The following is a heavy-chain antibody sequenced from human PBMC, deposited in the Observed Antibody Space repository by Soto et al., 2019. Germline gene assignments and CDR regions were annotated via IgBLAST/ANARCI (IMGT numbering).Heavy chain of an antibody. V-gene: IGHV3-30*18. CDR3: AKPRYSSSWYLYFDY. D-gene: IGHD6-13*01. Sequence: PGGSLRLSCAASGFTFSSYGMHWVRQAPGKGLEWVAVISYDGSNKYYADSVKGRFTISRDNSKNTLYLQMNSLRAEDTAVYYCAKPRYSSSWYLYFDYWGQGTLVTVSS. CDR1: GFTFSSYG. CDR2: ISYDGSNK. J-gene: IGHJ4*02.